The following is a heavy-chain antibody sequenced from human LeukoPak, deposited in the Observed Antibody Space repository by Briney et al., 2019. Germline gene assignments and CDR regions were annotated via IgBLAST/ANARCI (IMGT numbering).Heavy chain of an antibody. CDR2: INHSGTT. V-gene: IGHV4-39*07. CDR3: ARTYYDSSGYYLTYYFDD. Sequence: KASETLSLTCAVSGGSISGSSYYWGWIRQPPGKGLEWIGQINHSGTTNYNPSLKSRVTISVDTSKKQFSLKLSSVTAADTAVYYCARTYYDSSGYYLTYYFDDWGQGTLVTVS. CDR1: GGSISGSSYY. J-gene: IGHJ4*02. D-gene: IGHD3-22*01.